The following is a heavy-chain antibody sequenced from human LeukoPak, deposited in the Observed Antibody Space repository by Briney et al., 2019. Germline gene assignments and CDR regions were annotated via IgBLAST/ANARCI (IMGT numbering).Heavy chain of an antibody. D-gene: IGHD6-13*01. CDR2: INWNGGST. J-gene: IGHJ3*02. CDR3: ARSDSSSWYLAYAFNI. V-gene: IGHV3-20*04. Sequence: GGSLRLSCAASGFTFDDYGMSWVRQAPGKGLEWVSGINWNGGSTGYADSVKGRFTISRDNAKNSLYLQMNSLRAEDTAVYYCARSDSSSWYLAYAFNIWGQGTLVTVSS. CDR1: GFTFDDYG.